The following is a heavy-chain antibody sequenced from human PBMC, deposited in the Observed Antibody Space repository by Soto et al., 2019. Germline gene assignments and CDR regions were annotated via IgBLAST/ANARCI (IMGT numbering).Heavy chain of an antibody. CDR1: GFTFYDHG. CDR3: ARDRGVVVAVNDFDV. CDR2: ITWNGATT. V-gene: IGHV3-20*04. J-gene: IGHJ3*01. Sequence: EVQLVESGGGVVRPGGSLRLSCAASGFTFYDHGMTWVRHAPGKGLEWGSGITWNGATTGYADSVKGRFTISRDNAKKSLYLQMNSLRVEYTALYYCARDRGVVVAVNDFDVWGQGTMVTVS. D-gene: IGHD6-19*01.